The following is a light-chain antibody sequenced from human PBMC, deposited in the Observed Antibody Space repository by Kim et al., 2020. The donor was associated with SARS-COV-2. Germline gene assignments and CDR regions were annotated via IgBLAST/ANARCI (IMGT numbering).Light chain of an antibody. CDR2: YDS. J-gene: IGLJ3*02. CDR3: QVWDSSSDHLV. V-gene: IGLV3-21*04. CDR1: NIGSKS. Sequence: SSELTQPPSVSVAPGKTARITCGGNNIGSKSVHWYQQKTGQAPVLVIYYDSDRPSGIPERFSGANSGNTATLTISRVEAGDEADYYCQVWDSSSDHLVFGGGTKLTVL.